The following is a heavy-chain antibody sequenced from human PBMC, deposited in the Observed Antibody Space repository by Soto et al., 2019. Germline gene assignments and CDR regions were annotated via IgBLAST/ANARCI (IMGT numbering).Heavy chain of an antibody. J-gene: IGHJ4*02. D-gene: IGHD6-13*01. Sequence: AGGSLRLSFAASGFTFRNAWMKWVRPAPGEGREGVGRIKSKTDGGTTDYAAPVKGRFTISRDDSKNTLYLQMNSLKTEDTAVYYCTTIGRPGIAAARRGYFDYWGQGTLVTVSS. V-gene: IGHV3-15*07. CDR2: IKSKTDGGTT. CDR3: TTIGRPGIAAARRGYFDY. CDR1: GFTFRNAW.